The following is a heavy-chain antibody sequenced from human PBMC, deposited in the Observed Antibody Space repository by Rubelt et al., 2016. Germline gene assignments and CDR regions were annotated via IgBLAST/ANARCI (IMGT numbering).Heavy chain of an antibody. J-gene: IGHJ6*02. D-gene: IGHD3-16*01. Sequence: QLQLQESGPGLVKPSETLSLTCAVYGGSFSGYYWSWIRQPPGKGLEWIGEINHSGSTNYNPSLKRRVTIAVDTSKDQFSLKLSSVTAADTAVYYCARWGSGYYSMDVWGQGTTVTVSS. V-gene: IGHV4-34*10. CDR1: GGSFSGYY. CDR2: INHSGST. CDR3: ARWGSGYYSMDV.